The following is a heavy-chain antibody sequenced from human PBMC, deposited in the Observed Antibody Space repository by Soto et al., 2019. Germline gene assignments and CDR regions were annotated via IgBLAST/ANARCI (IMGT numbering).Heavy chain of an antibody. CDR3: ARDFYPVAYFFDY. J-gene: IGHJ4*02. D-gene: IGHD2-21*01. Sequence: QVPLVQSGAEVKKPGASVKVSRKASGYTFTNHGISWVRQAPGQGLEWMGWVSGYNDKTKSAQKFQGRVTMTTDTSTSTAYMELRSLRSDDTAVYYCARDFYPVAYFFDYWGQGTLVTVSS. V-gene: IGHV1-18*04. CDR1: GYTFTNHG. CDR2: VSGYNDKT.